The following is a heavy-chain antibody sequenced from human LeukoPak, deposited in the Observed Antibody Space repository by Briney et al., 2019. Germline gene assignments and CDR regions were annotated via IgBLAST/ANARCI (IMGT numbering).Heavy chain of an antibody. V-gene: IGHV1-18*01. J-gene: IGHJ4*02. D-gene: IGHD4-17*01. CDR1: GYTFTSYG. CDR3: ARSGWDYGDYVYYFDY. Sequence: ASVKVSCKASGYTFTSYGISWVRQAPGQGLEWMGWISAHNGNTNYAQNLQGRVTMTTDTSTSTAYMELRSLRSDDTAVYYCARSGWDYGDYVYYFDYWGQGTLVTVSS. CDR2: ISAHNGNT.